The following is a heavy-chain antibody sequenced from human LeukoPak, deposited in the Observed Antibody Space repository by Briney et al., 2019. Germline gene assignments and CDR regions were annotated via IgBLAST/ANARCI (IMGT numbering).Heavy chain of an antibody. J-gene: IGHJ4*02. CDR3: AKGGHSSGWYHDY. V-gene: IGHV4-59*01. D-gene: IGHD6-19*01. Sequence: SETLSLTCAVYGGSFSGDYWSWIRQPPGRGLEWIGYIYYSGSTNYNPSLKSRITISVDTSKNQFSLKLSSVTAADTAVYYCAKGGHSSGWYHDYWGQGTLVTVSS. CDR1: GGSFSGDY. CDR2: IYYSGST.